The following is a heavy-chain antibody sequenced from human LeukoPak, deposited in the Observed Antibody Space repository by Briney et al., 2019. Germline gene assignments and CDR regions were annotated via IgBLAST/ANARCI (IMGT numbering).Heavy chain of an antibody. D-gene: IGHD5-24*01. CDR3: ARAGATMASLDY. CDR1: GGTFSSYA. Sequence: GASVKVSCKASGGTFSSYAISWVRQAPGQGLEWMGGIIPIFGTANYAQKFQGSVTITTDESTSTAYMELSSLRSEDTAVYYCARAGATMASLDYWGQGTLVTVSS. V-gene: IGHV1-69*05. J-gene: IGHJ4*02. CDR2: IIPIFGTA.